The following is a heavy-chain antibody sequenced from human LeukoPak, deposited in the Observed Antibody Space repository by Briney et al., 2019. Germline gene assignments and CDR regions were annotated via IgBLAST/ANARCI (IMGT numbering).Heavy chain of an antibody. J-gene: IGHJ4*02. Sequence: SETLSLTCSVSGGSISSYFWSWIRQPPGKELEWIGYIYVTGMTNYHPSLKSRATISMDTSKNQFSLKLTSVTAADTAVYYCARPHPLYGGGSFLFWGQGLLVTVSS. D-gene: IGHD3-16*01. V-gene: IGHV4-59*12. CDR3: ARPHPLYGGGSFLF. CDR1: GGSISSYF. CDR2: IYVTGMT.